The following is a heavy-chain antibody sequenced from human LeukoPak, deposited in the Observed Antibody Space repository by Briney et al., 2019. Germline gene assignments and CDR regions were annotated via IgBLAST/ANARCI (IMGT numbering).Heavy chain of an antibody. J-gene: IGHJ4*02. CDR2: INPSGGST. CDR1: GYTFTSYY. CDR3: ARDRGRDGYNFNSDYFDY. D-gene: IGHD5-24*01. V-gene: IGHV1-46*01. Sequence: ASVKVSCKASGYTFTSYYMHWVRQAPGQGLEWMGIINPSGGSTSYAQKFQGRVTMTRDTSTSTVYMELSSLRSEDTAVYYCARDRGRDGYNFNSDYFDYWGQGTLVTVSS.